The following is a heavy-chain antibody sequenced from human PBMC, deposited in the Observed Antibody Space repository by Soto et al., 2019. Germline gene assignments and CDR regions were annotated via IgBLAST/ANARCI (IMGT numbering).Heavy chain of an antibody. Sequence: QITLKESGPTLVKPTQTLTLTCTFSGCSLTTRGVGVGWIRQPPGKALECLALIYWDDDKRYSPSLQSRLSITKDTSKNQVVLTMTNVDPVDTATYYCAHIQNYYQYDWFDPWCQGTLVSVS. D-gene: IGHD3-16*01. CDR3: AHIQNYYQYDWFDP. CDR2: IYWDDDK. J-gene: IGHJ5*02. V-gene: IGHV2-5*02. CDR1: GCSLTTRGVG.